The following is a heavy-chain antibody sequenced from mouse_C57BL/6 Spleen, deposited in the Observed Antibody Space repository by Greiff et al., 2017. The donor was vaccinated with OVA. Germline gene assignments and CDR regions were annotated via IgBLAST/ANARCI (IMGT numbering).Heavy chain of an antibody. CDR1: GYTFTSYW. CDR2: IYPSDSET. Sequence: VKLQQPGAELVRPGSSVKLSCKASGYTFTSYWMDWVKQRPGQGLEWIGNIYPSDSETHYNQKFKDKATLTVDKSSRTAYMQRSSLTSEVSAVYYCARGNYGNYFDYWGQGTTLTVSS. CDR3: ARGNYGNYFDY. J-gene: IGHJ2*01. V-gene: IGHV1-61*01. D-gene: IGHD2-1*01.